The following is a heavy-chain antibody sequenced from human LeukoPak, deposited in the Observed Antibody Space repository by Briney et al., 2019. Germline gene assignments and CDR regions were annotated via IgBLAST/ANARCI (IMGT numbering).Heavy chain of an antibody. J-gene: IGHJ4*02. CDR2: IYPGDSAT. D-gene: IGHD4-11*01. CDR3: ARLQSYYFNY. V-gene: IGHV5-51*01. CDR1: GXSFTNSW. Sequence: GESLKISCKGFGXSFTNSWIGWVRQMPGKGLEWMGNIYPGDSATRYSPSFQGQVTISADKSISTAYLQWSGLKASDTAMYYCARLQSYYFNYWGQGTLVTVSS.